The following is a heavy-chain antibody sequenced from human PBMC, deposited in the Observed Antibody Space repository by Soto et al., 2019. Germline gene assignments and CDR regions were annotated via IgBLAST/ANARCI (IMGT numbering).Heavy chain of an antibody. CDR2: INPSGGST. V-gene: IGHV1-46*01. CDR1: GYTFTVYY. Sequence: ASVKVSCKASGYTFTVYYMHWVLRAPGQGLEWMGIINPSGGSTSYAQKFQGRVTMTRDTSTSTVYMALSSLRSEDTAVYYCARDLRYTYGDMDYWGQGTLVTVSS. D-gene: IGHD5-18*01. J-gene: IGHJ4*01. CDR3: ARDLRYTYGDMDY.